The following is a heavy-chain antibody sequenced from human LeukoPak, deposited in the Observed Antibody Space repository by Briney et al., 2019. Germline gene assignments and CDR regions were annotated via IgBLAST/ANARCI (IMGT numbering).Heavy chain of an antibody. CDR3: ARAPIAAPGLSYFDY. CDR2: IYHSVST. D-gene: IGHD6-13*01. V-gene: IGHV4-30-2*01. J-gene: IGHJ4*02. Sequence: PSQTLSLTCAVSGGSISSGGYSWSWIRQPPGKGLEWIGYIYHSVSTYYNPSLKSRVTISVDRSKNQFSLKLSSVTAADTAVYYCARAPIAAPGLSYFDYWGQGTLVTVSS. CDR1: GGSISSGGYS.